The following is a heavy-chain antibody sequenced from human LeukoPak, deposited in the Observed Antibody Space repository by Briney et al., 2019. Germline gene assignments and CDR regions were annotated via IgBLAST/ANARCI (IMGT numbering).Heavy chain of an antibody. CDR3: ARDRGEYSSSPGGMDV. Sequence: EASVNVSCKASGGTFSSYAISWVRQAPGQGLEWMGGIIPIFGTANCAQKFQGRVTITADESTSTAYMELSSLRSEDTAVYYCARDRGEYSSSPGGMDVWAKGPRSPSP. D-gene: IGHD6-6*01. CDR1: GGTFSSYA. J-gene: IGHJ6*02. CDR2: IIPIFGTA. V-gene: IGHV1-69*13.